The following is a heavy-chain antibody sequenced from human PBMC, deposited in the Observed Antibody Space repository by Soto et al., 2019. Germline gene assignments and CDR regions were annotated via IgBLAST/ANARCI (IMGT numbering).Heavy chain of an antibody. V-gene: IGHV4-59*01. D-gene: IGHD3-22*01. J-gene: IGHJ4*02. CDR2: IYYSGST. CDR3: ARGGSSGYYAPFDY. Sequence: PSETLSLTCTASGGSISSYYWSWIRQPPGKGLEWIGYIYYSGSTNYNPSLKSRVTISVDTSKNQFSLKLSSVTAADTAVYYCARGGSSGYYAPFDYWGQGTLVTVSS. CDR1: GGSISSYY.